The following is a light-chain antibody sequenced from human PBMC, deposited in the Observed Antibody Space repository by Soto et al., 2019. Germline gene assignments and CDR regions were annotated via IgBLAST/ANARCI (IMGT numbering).Light chain of an antibody. CDR3: QQYDNWPPDT. Sequence: EIVMTQSPATLSVSPGERATLSCRASQSISSNLAWYQHKPGQAPRLLIYGASTRATGVPARFSGSGSGTEFTLTISSLQSEDFALYYCQQYDNWPPDTFGQGTKLEIK. CDR1: QSISSN. J-gene: IGKJ2*01. CDR2: GAS. V-gene: IGKV3-15*01.